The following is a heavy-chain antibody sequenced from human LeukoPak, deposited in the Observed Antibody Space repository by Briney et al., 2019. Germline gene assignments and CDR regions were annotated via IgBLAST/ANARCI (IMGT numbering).Heavy chain of an antibody. J-gene: IGHJ3*02. CDR3: SRFSGYCSGITCYSNAFDI. V-gene: IGHV4-61*02. CDR2: IYTSGAT. Sequence: SETLSLTCTVSGGSNSTENYYWSWIRQPAGKGLEWIGRIYTSGATNYNPSLKSRITISVDTSKNQFSLRLSSVTAADTAVYYCSRFSGYCSGITCYSNAFDIWGQGTTVTVSS. D-gene: IGHD2-2*01. CDR1: GGSNSTENYY.